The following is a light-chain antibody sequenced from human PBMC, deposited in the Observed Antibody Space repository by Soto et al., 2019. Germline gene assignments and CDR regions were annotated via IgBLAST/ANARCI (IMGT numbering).Light chain of an antibody. Sequence: ILMTQSPSSFSASTGDRVTITCRASQGISSYLAWYQQKPGQAPKRLIFGASTLQTGVPLRVSGGGSGTEFTLTISNLQSEDFATYYCHQYYSYPYTFGQGTKLEIK. CDR3: HQYYSYPYT. J-gene: IGKJ2*01. V-gene: IGKV1-8*01. CDR1: QGISSY. CDR2: GAS.